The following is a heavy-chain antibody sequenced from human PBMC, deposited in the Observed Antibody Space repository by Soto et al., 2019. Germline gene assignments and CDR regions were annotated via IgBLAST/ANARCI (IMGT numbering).Heavy chain of an antibody. CDR3: ARGSSSYYDYGMDV. CDR2: IYDSGST. V-gene: IGHV4-30-2*01. CDR1: GDSISRGGYS. J-gene: IGHJ6*02. D-gene: IGHD6-6*01. Sequence: SETLSLTCTVSGDSISRGGYSWTWIRQPPGKAPEWIGNIYDSGSTSYNPSLKSRVTMSVDRSKNQFSLKLTSVTAADTAVYFCARGSSSYYDYGMDVWGQGTTVTVSS.